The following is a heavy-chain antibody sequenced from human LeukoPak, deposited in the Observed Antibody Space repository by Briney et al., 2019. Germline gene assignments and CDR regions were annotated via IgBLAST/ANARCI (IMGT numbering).Heavy chain of an antibody. CDR1: GHNFATHY. CDR3: ARRPGGVLADTDFFES. D-gene: IGHD3-16*01. J-gene: IGHJ4*02. V-gene: IGHV5-10-1*01. CDR2: IDPDDSYT. Sequence: GESLKISCKDSGHNFATHYINWVRQMPGKGLEWMGRIDPDDSYTNYSPAFQGHVTMSADKSSRTAYPQWSSLEASDTAMYYCARRPGGVLADTDFFESWGQGTLVIVSS.